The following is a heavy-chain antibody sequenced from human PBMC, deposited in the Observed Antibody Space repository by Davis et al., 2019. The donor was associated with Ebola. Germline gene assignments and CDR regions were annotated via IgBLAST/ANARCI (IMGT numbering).Heavy chain of an antibody. D-gene: IGHD3-22*01. CDR1: GFTVSSNY. CDR3: AKEGGFTMIVVVITMSYFDY. Sequence: GESLKISCAASGFTVSSNYMSWVRQAPGKGLEWVSVIYSGGSTYYADSVKGRFTISRDNSKNTLYLQMNSLRAEDTAVYYCAKEGGFTMIVVVITMSYFDYWGQGTLVTVSS. V-gene: IGHV3-53*01. J-gene: IGHJ4*02. CDR2: IYSGGST.